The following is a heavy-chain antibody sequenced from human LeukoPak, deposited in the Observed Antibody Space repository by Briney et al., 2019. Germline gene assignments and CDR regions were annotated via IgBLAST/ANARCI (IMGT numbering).Heavy chain of an antibody. J-gene: IGHJ4*02. CDR2: IHPNSGGT. Sequence: ASVKVSCKASGYTFTGYYMHWVRQAPGQGLEWMGWIHPNSGGTNFGQKFQGRVTMTRDTSISTAYMELNSLRSDDTAVYYCAREGGMAVAAYFDYWGQGTLVTVSS. CDR1: GYTFTGYY. D-gene: IGHD6-19*01. CDR3: AREGGMAVAAYFDY. V-gene: IGHV1-2*02.